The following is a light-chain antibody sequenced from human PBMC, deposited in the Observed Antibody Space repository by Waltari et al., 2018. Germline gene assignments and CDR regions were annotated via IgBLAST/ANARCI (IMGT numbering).Light chain of an antibody. Sequence: DIQMTQSPSILSASVGHTVTITCRTSQSISTWLAWYQQKPGKAPKLLISKASILESGVPSRFSGSGSGTEFTLTINSLQPDDFATFYCQHYNNYPPTFGGGTKVEIK. J-gene: IGKJ4*01. V-gene: IGKV1-5*03. CDR3: QHYNNYPPT. CDR2: KAS. CDR1: QSISTW.